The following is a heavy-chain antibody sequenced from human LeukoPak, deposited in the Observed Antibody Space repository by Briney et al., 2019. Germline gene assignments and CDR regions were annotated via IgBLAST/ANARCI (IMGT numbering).Heavy chain of an antibody. V-gene: IGHV1-8*03. CDR2: MNPNSGNT. CDR1: GYTFTSYD. D-gene: IGHD6-19*01. Sequence: ASVKVSCKASGYTFTSYDINWVRQATGQGLQWMGWMNPNSGNTGYAQKFQGRVTITRNTSISTAYMELSSLRSEDTAVYYCARAPSSGRARYYFDYWSQGTLVTVSS. CDR3: ARAPSSGRARYYFDY. J-gene: IGHJ4*02.